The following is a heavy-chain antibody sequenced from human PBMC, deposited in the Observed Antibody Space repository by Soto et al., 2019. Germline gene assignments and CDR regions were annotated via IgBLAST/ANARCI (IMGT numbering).Heavy chain of an antibody. CDR3: ARALGSWGAYYFDH. D-gene: IGHD3-16*01. Sequence: QITLKESGPTLVRPTQTLTLTCTVSGFSLDTWGVGVGWIRPPPGKAPEWLALIYWDNDKRYSPSLKNRLTITKDTSKNQVVLTVTNMDPVDTVTYYCARALGSWGAYYFDHWGQGTLVTVSS. V-gene: IGHV2-5*02. CDR1: GFSLDTWGVG. J-gene: IGHJ4*02. CDR2: IYWDNDK.